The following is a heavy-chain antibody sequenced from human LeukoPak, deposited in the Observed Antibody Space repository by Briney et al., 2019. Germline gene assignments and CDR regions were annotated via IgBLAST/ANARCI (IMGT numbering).Heavy chain of an antibody. CDR2: ISSTSSTV. D-gene: IGHD5-18*01. Sequence: GGSLRLSCAVSGFTFSSYSMTWVRQAPGKGLEWVSYISSTSSTVYYADSVKGRFTISRDNAKNSLYLQMNSLRAEDTAVYYCAKSGTAMVRDHFDYWGQGTLVTVSS. CDR1: GFTFSSYS. J-gene: IGHJ4*02. V-gene: IGHV3-48*04. CDR3: AKSGTAMVRDHFDY.